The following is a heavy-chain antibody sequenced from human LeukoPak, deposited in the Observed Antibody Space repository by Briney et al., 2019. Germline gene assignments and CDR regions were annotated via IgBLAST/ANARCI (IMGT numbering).Heavy chain of an antibody. Sequence: ASVKVFCKASGYIFTGYYLHWVRQAPGQGLEWMGWSNPTSGSTNYAQNFQGRVTMTRDTSISTAYMELSRLTSDDTAVYYCARGPGGGYDWLGYWGQGTLVTVSP. J-gene: IGHJ4*02. CDR2: SNPTSGST. V-gene: IGHV1-2*02. D-gene: IGHD5-12*01. CDR3: ARGPGGGYDWLGY. CDR1: GYIFTGYY.